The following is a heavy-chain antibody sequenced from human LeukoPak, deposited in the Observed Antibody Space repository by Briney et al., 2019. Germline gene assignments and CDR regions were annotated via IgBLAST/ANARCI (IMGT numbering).Heavy chain of an antibody. Sequence: ASVKVSCKASGYTFTSYDINWVRQATGQGLEWMGWMNPNSGNTGYAQKFQGRVTMTRNTSISTAYMELSSLRSEDTAVYYCATYYYDSTGYYYALRDWGQGTLVTVSS. D-gene: IGHD3-22*01. CDR1: GYTFTSYD. J-gene: IGHJ4*02. CDR2: MNPNSGNT. V-gene: IGHV1-8*01. CDR3: ATYYYDSTGYYYALRD.